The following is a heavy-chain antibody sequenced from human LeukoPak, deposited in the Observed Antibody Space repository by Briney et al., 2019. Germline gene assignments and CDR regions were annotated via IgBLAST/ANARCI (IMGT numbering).Heavy chain of an antibody. CDR2: INQDGSNK. D-gene: IGHD6-19*01. CDR3: ARGYSSGWHAGAAFDI. Sequence: PGGSLRLSCAASGFIFSSYWMNWVRQAPGKGLEWVANINQDGSNKYYVDSVKGRFTISRDNAKNSLYLQMDSLRAEDTALYYCARGYSSGWHAGAAFDIWGQGTMVTVSS. CDR1: GFIFSSYW. V-gene: IGHV3-7*04. J-gene: IGHJ3*02.